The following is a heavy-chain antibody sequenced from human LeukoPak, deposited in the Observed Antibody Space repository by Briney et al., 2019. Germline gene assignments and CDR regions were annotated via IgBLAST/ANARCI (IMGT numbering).Heavy chain of an antibody. CDR1: GFTFSSYS. J-gene: IGHJ4*02. CDR3: ARDGYYDSSNDFDY. Sequence: GGSLRLSCAASGFTFSSYSMNWVRQAPGKGLEWVSSISCSGSYIYYADSVKGRFTISRDNAKNSLYLQMNSLRAEDTAVYYCARDGYYDSSNDFDYWGQGTLVTVSS. V-gene: IGHV3-21*01. CDR2: ISCSGSYI. D-gene: IGHD3-22*01.